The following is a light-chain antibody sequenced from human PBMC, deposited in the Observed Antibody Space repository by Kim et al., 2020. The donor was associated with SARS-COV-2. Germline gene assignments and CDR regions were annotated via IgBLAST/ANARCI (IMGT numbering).Light chain of an antibody. J-gene: IGKJ2*01. CDR3: MKALQTPYT. CDR2: LGS. V-gene: IGKV2-28*01. CDR1: QSLLHSNGYNY. Sequence: DIVMTQSPLSLPVTPGEPASISCRSSQSLLHSNGYNYLDWYLQKPGQSPQLLIYLGSNRASGVPDRFSGSGSGTDFTLKFSRVEAEDVGVYYCMKALQTPYTFGQGTKLEIK.